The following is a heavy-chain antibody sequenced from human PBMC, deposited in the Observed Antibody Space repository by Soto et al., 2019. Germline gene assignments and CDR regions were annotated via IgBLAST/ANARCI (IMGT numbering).Heavy chain of an antibody. CDR3: ARAYDSSGYYYFDY. Sequence: GGSLRLSCAASGFTFSSYWMSWVRQAPGKGLEWVANIKQDGSEKYYVDSVKGRLTVSRDNAKNSLYLQMNSLRAEDTAVYYCARAYDSSGYYYFDYWGQGTLVTVSS. V-gene: IGHV3-7*01. CDR2: IKQDGSEK. J-gene: IGHJ4*02. CDR1: GFTFSSYW. D-gene: IGHD3-22*01.